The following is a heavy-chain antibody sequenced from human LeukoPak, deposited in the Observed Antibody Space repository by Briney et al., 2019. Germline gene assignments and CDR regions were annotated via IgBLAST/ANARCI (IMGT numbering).Heavy chain of an antibody. Sequence: SETLSLTCAVYCRPFSGYYWRWIRQPPGKGLEWIGEINHSGSTNYNPSLKSRVTISVDTSKNQFSLKLSSVTAADTAVYYCARRNYDFWSGYYVSFDYWGQGTLVTVSS. D-gene: IGHD3-3*01. V-gene: IGHV4-34*01. CDR1: CRPFSGYY. CDR3: ARRNYDFWSGYYVSFDY. CDR2: INHSGST. J-gene: IGHJ4*02.